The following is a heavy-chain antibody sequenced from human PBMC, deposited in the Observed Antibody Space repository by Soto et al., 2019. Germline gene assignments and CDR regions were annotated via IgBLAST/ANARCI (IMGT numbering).Heavy chain of an antibody. V-gene: IGHV3-7*01. CDR2: IKQDGSEK. CDR1: GFTFSSYW. Sequence: GGSLRLSCAASGFTFSSYWMSWVRQAPGKGLEWVANIKQDGSEKYYVDSVKGRFTISRDNAKNSLYLQMNSLRAEDTAVYYCARVGRYCSSTSCYYMDVWGKGTTVTVSS. J-gene: IGHJ6*03. D-gene: IGHD2-2*01. CDR3: ARVGRYCSSTSCYYMDV.